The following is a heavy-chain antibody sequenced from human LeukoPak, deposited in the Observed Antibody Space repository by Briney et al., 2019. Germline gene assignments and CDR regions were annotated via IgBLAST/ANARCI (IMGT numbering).Heavy chain of an antibody. CDR2: IIPIFGTA. Sequence: SVKVSCKASGGTFSSYAISWVRQAPGQGLEWMGGIIPIFGTANYAQKFQGRVTITTDESTSTAYMELSSLRSEDTAVYYCARDSSSWDRYYYYHMDVWGKGTTVTVSS. D-gene: IGHD6-13*01. CDR1: GGTFSSYA. J-gene: IGHJ6*03. V-gene: IGHV1-69*05. CDR3: ARDSSSWDRYYYYHMDV.